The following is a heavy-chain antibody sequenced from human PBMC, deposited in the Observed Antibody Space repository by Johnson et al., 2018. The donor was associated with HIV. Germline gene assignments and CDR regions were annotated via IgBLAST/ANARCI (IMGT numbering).Heavy chain of an antibody. CDR3: AKVIAVAGRPDAFDV. D-gene: IGHD6-19*01. Sequence: QVQLVESGGGVVQPGRSLRLSCAASGFTFSSYAMHWVRQAPGKGLEWVAVISYDGSNKYYADSVKGRFTISRDNSKNTLYLQMSSLRGDDTAVYYCAKVIAVAGRPDAFDVWGQGTIVTVSS. CDR1: GFTFSSYA. V-gene: IGHV3-30-3*01. J-gene: IGHJ3*01. CDR2: ISYDGSNK.